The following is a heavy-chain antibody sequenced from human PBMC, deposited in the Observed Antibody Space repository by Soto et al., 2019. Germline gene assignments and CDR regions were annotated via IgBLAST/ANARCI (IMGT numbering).Heavy chain of an antibody. CDR1: GGSISSGYFY. CDR2: IYYSGNI. D-gene: IGHD4-17*01. Sequence: QVQLQESGPGLVKPSQTLSLTCSVSGGSISSGYFYWSWIRQLPGKGLEWIGYIYYSGNIYYNPPLKSRVTISVETSKNQFSLRLNSVTAADTAVYFCARTSPDTAGTVTLDYWGQGALVTVSS. V-gene: IGHV4-31*03. J-gene: IGHJ4*02. CDR3: ARTSPDTAGTVTLDY.